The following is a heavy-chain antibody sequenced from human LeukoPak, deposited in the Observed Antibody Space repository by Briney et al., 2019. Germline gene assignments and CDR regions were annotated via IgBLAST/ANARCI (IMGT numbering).Heavy chain of an antibody. D-gene: IGHD3-22*01. V-gene: IGHV3-30*04. CDR1: GFTFSSYA. Sequence: PGGSLRLSCAASGFTFSSYAMHWVRQAPGKGLEWVAVISYDGSNKYYADSVKGRFTISRDNSKNTLYLQMSSLRAEDTAVYYCARALPDSSGQFDYWGQGTLVTVSS. CDR3: ARALPDSSGQFDY. CDR2: ISYDGSNK. J-gene: IGHJ4*02.